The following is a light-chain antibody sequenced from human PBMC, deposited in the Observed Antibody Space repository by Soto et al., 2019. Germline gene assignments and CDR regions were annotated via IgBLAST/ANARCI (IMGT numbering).Light chain of an antibody. CDR2: RNN. CDR1: SSNIGSNY. V-gene: IGLV1-47*01. CDR3: AAWDDSLSGHVV. Sequence: QAVLTQPPSASGSPGQRVTISCSGSSSNIGSNYVYWYQQLPGTAPKLLIYRNNQRPSGVPDRFSGSKSGTSASLAISGLRSEDEAENDSAAWDDSLSGHVVFGGGTKLTVL. J-gene: IGLJ2*01.